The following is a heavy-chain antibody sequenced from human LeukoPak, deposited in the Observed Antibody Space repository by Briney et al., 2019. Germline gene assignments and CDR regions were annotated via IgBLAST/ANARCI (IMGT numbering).Heavy chain of an antibody. CDR1: GFTFSSYS. CDR3: ARGSYYYDSSGYYPGY. D-gene: IGHD3-22*01. CDR2: ISSSSSYI. V-gene: IGHV3-21*01. J-gene: IGHJ4*02. Sequence: PGGSLRLSCAASGFTFSSYSMNWVRQAPGKGLEWVSSISSSSSYIYYADSVKGRFTISRDNAKNSLYLQMNSLRAEDTAVYYRARGSYYYDSSGYYPGYWGQGTLVTVSS.